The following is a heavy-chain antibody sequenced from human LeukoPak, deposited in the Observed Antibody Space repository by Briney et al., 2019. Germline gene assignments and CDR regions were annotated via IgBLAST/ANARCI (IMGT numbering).Heavy chain of an antibody. D-gene: IGHD5-12*01. CDR1: GGSISSYY. V-gene: IGHV4-59*01. Sequence: ETLSLTCTVSGGSISSYYWSWIRQPPGKGLEWIGYIYYSGSPNYNPSLKSRVTISVDTSKNQFSLELSSVTAADTAVYYCARGGYSGYDFDPWGQGTLVTVSS. CDR3: ARGGYSGYDFDP. J-gene: IGHJ5*02. CDR2: IYYSGSP.